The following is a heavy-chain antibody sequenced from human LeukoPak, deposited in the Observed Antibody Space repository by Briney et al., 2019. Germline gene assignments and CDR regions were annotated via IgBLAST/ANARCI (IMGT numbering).Heavy chain of an antibody. D-gene: IGHD3-10*02. CDR1: GFTFSTYA. J-gene: IGHJ6*04. V-gene: IGHV3-48*03. Sequence: GGSLRLSCAASGFTFSTYAMSWVRQAPGRGLEWVSYISSSGSTIYYADSVKGRFTISRDNAKNSLYLQMNSLRAEDTAVYYCAELGITMIGGVWGKGTTVTISS. CDR3: AELGITMIGGV. CDR2: ISSSGSTI.